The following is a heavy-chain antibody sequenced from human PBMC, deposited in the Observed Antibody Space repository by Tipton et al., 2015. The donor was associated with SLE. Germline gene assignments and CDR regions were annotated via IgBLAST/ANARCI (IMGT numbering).Heavy chain of an antibody. CDR3: AKDRIVATILDY. CDR2: ISSSSSYI. CDR1: GFTFSSYS. J-gene: IGHJ4*02. Sequence: GSLRLSCAASGFTFSSYSMNWVRQAPGKGLEWVSSISSSSSYIYYADSVKGRFTISRDNSKNTLYLQMNSLRAEDTAAYYCAKDRIVATILDYWGQGTLVTVSS. V-gene: IGHV3-21*01. D-gene: IGHD5-12*01.